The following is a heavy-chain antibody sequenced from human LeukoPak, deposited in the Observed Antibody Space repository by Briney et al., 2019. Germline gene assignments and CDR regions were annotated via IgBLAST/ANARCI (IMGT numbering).Heavy chain of an antibody. CDR1: GFTFSGNF. CDR3: ARAVYSSAFDY. D-gene: IGHD6-25*01. V-gene: IGHV1-2*02. CDR2: INPSNGGT. Sequence: GASVKVSCRASGFTFSGNFIHWVRQAPGQGLEWMGWINPSNGGTYYAQKFQGRVTMTRDTSISTAYMELSRLMSDDTAAYYCARAVYSSAFDYWGQGTLVTVSS. J-gene: IGHJ4*02.